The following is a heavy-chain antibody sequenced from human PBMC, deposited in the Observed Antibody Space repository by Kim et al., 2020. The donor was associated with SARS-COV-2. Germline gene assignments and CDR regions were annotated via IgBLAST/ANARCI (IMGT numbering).Heavy chain of an antibody. J-gene: IGHJ3*02. D-gene: IGHD3-10*01. V-gene: IGHV4-39*01. Sequence: SLKSRVTISGDTSKIQFSLELNSLTAADTAVYYCARSSGSGSYYKSAFDIWGQGTMVTVSS. CDR3: ARSSGSGSYYKSAFDI.